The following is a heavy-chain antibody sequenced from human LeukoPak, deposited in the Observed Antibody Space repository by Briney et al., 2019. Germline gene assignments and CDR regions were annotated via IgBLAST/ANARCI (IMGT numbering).Heavy chain of an antibody. Sequence: PGGSLRLSCAASGFTFSSYAMSWVRQAPGKGLEWVPRMGGSGGTTSYADSVKGRFTISRDKSKNTLYLEMNSLRAEDTAVYYCAKDARSSWKDFFDYWGQGTLVTI. CDR2: MGGSGGTT. V-gene: IGHV3-23*01. CDR3: AKDARSSWKDFFDY. D-gene: IGHD6-13*01. CDR1: GFTFSSYA. J-gene: IGHJ4*02.